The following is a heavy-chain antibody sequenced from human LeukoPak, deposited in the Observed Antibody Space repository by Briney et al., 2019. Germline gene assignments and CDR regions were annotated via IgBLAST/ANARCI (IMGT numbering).Heavy chain of an antibody. D-gene: IGHD3-22*01. J-gene: IGHJ4*02. Sequence: GESLKISCKGSGYSFSTSWIGWVRQMPGKGLEWMGIIYPGDSDTRYSPSFQGLVTISADKSITTAYLQWSSLKASDTAMYYCASWHSYYDSSGYLNYFGYWGQGTLVTVSS. CDR1: GYSFSTSW. V-gene: IGHV5-51*01. CDR3: ASWHSYYDSSGYLNYFGY. CDR2: IYPGDSDT.